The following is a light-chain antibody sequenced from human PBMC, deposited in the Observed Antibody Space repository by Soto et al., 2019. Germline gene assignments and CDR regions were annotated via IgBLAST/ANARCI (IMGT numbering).Light chain of an antibody. CDR3: QQYYDTPLT. V-gene: IGKV4-1*01. CDR2: WAS. Sequence: DILMTQSPANLAVSLSERATINCKSSQSVLYSSNNKNFLAWYQQKPGQPPKLLIYWASTRESGVPDRFSGSGSGTDFTLTISSLQAEDVAVYYCQQYYDTPLTFGGGTNVDIK. CDR1: QSVLYSSNNKNF. J-gene: IGKJ4*01.